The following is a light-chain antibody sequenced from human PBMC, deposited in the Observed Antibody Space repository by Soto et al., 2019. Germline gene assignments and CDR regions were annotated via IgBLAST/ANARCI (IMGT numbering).Light chain of an antibody. Sequence: DIQMTQSPSALSASVGDRVTITCRSSQTISTYLNWSQQKPGKAPKLLIYAASTLQSGVPSRFSGSGSGTDFTLTISSLQPEDFATYYCQQSLGIPYTFGQGTRLEIK. V-gene: IGKV1-39*01. CDR1: QTISTY. CDR3: QQSLGIPYT. CDR2: AAS. J-gene: IGKJ2*01.